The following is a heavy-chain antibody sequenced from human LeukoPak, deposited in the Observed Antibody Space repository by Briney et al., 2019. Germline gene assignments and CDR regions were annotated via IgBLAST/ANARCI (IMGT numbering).Heavy chain of an antibody. D-gene: IGHD1-26*01. CDR3: ARDLGGIYFDY. V-gene: IGHV4-61*01. Sequence: SETLSLTCTVSGGSISSGPYYWGWIRQPPGKGLEWIGSIHFSGSTNYNPSLRSRVTISVDTSKNQLSLKLSSVTAADTAVYYCARDLGGIYFDYWGQGTLVTVSS. CDR2: IHFSGST. CDR1: GGSISSGPYY. J-gene: IGHJ4*02.